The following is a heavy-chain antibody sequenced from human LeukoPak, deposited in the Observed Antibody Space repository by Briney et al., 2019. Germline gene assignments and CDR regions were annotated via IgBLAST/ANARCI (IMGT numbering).Heavy chain of an antibody. CDR1: GFTFSSYG. CDR2: IRYDGSNK. J-gene: IGHJ6*03. D-gene: IGHD3-10*01. V-gene: IGHV3-30*02. Sequence: GGSLRLSCAASGFTFSSYGMHWVRQAPGKGLEWVAFIRYDGSNKYYADSVKGRFTVSRDNSKNTLYLQMNSLRAEDTAVYYCAKPPGMRTPNMDVWGKGTTVTVSS. CDR3: AKPPGMRTPNMDV.